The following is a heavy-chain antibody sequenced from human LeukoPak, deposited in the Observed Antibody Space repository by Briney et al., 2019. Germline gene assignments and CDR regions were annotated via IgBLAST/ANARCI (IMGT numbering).Heavy chain of an antibody. CDR1: GFTFSSYC. CDR2: IIQDGSEK. D-gene: IGHD6-13*01. CDR3: AKGGAAAVNYYFDY. V-gene: IGHV3-7*03. J-gene: IGHJ4*02. Sequence: GGSLRLSCAASGFTFSSYCMTWVRQAPGKGLEWVAEIIQDGSEKYYVDSVKGRFTISRDNAKKSLYLQMNSLRAEDMALYYCAKGGAAAVNYYFDYWGQGTLVTVSS.